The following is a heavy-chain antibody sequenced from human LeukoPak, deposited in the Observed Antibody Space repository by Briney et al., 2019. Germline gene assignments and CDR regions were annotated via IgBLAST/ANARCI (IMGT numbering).Heavy chain of an antibody. D-gene: IGHD1-14*01. CDR1: GFTVSSNY. J-gene: IGHJ6*03. Sequence: GGSLRLSCAASGFTVSSNYMSWVRQAPGKGVEWVSVIYSGGSTYYADSVKGRFTISRDNSKNTLYLQMNSLRAEDTAVYYCARAEMGRGYYYMDVWGKGTTVTISS. V-gene: IGHV3-53*01. CDR2: IYSGGST. CDR3: ARAEMGRGYYYMDV.